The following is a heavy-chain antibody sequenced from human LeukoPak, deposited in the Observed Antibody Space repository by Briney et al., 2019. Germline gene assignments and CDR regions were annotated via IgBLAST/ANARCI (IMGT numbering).Heavy chain of an antibody. D-gene: IGHD6-19*01. CDR2: IYYSGST. CDR1: GGSISSYY. CDR3: ARGSIAVAVATDY. J-gene: IGHJ4*02. V-gene: IGHV4-59*01. Sequence: SETLSLTCTVSGGSISSYYWSWIRQPPGKGLEWIGYIYYSGSTNYNPSLKSRVTVSVDTSKNQFSLKLSSVTAADTAVYYCARGSIAVAVATDYWGQGTLVTVSS.